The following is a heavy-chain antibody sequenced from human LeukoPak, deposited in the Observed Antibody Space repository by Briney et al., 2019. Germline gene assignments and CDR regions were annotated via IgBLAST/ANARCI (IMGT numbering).Heavy chain of an antibody. J-gene: IGHJ5*02. Sequence: GGSLRLSCAASGFTFSSYAMSWVRQAPGKGLEWVSAISGSGGSTYYADSVKGRVTISRDNSKSTLYLQVNSLRAEDTAVYYCAKDYGDNRNNWFDPWGQGTLVTVSS. V-gene: IGHV3-23*01. CDR3: AKDYGDNRNNWFDP. D-gene: IGHD4-17*01. CDR1: GFTFSSYA. CDR2: ISGSGGST.